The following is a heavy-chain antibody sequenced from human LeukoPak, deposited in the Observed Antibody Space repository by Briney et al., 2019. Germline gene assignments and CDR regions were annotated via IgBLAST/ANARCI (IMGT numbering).Heavy chain of an antibody. J-gene: IGHJ3*02. CDR1: GFTFSGYA. V-gene: IGHV3-23*01. Sequence: PGGSLRLSCAASGFTFSGYAMSWVRQAPGKGLEWVSGIGGSGGSTYYADSVKGRFTISRDNSKNTLYLQMNSLRAEDTDVYYCAKPVGAGLDAFDIWGQGTMVIVSS. CDR2: IGGSGGST. CDR3: AKPVGAGLDAFDI. D-gene: IGHD1-26*01.